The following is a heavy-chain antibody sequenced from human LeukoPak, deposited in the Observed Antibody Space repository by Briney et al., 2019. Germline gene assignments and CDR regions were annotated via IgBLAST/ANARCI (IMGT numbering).Heavy chain of an antibody. CDR3: AKSMYPSGYYRNFVDY. D-gene: IGHD3-3*01. CDR1: GFTVSSNY. CDR2: IYSDGGT. V-gene: IGHV3-66*02. J-gene: IGHJ4*02. Sequence: HPGGSLRLSCAASGFTVSSNYMSWVRQAPGKGLEWVSIIYSDGGTYYTNSVKGRFTISRDNSKNTLYLQMNSLRVEDTAVYYCAKSMYPSGYYRNFVDYWGQGTLVTVSS.